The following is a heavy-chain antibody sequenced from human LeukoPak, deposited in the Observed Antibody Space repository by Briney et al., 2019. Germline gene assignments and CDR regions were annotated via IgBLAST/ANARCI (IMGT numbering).Heavy chain of an antibody. CDR3: ARGLRNTDTFDI. J-gene: IGHJ3*02. CDR1: GFIFSNYG. CDR2: IWYDGSNK. Sequence: GRSLRLSCAASGFIFSNYGMHWVRQAPGKGLEWVAVIWYDGSNKYYADSVKGRFTISRDNSKNTVYLQMNSLRAEDTAVYYCARGLRNTDTFDIWGQGTMVTVSS. V-gene: IGHV3-33*08.